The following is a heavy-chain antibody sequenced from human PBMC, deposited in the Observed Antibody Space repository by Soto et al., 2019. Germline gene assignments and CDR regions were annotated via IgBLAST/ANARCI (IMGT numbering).Heavy chain of an antibody. D-gene: IGHD3-22*01. CDR2: IYYSGST. CDR3: ARLAIYYDSSGYYHNFDY. J-gene: IGHJ4*02. CDR1: GGSISSSSYY. Sequence: SETLSLTCIVSGGSISSSSYYWGWIRQPPGKGLEWIGSIYYSGSTYYNPSLKSRVTISVDTSKNQFSLKLSSVTAADTAVYYCARLAIYYDSSGYYHNFDYWGQGTLVTVSS. V-gene: IGHV4-39*01.